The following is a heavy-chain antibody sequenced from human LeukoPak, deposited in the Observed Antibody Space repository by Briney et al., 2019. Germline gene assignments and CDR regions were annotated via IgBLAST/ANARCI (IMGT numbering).Heavy chain of an antibody. J-gene: IGHJ6*03. CDR3: ARSSPTVVVTSDSRYHYYSCMVV. D-gene: IGHD2-2*01. CDR2: SRNKANSYNT. Sequence: PGGSLRLTCATSGFTLSDHYMDWVRQAPAKGLEWVGRSRNKANSYNTESAASGKDRFTISTNDSKNTLYLQMNSLKTEDTAVYYCARSSPTVVVTSDSRYHYYSCMVVWAKGATVTVSS. CDR1: GFTLSDHY. V-gene: IGHV3-72*01.